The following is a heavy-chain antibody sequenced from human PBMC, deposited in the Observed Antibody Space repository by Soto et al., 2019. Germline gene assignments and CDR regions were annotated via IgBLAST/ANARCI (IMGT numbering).Heavy chain of an antibody. CDR1: GFTFSDYY. Sequence: GGSLRLSCAASGFTFSDYYMSWIRQAPGKGLEWVSYISSSGSTIYYADSVKGRFTISRDNAKNSLYLQMNSLRAEDTAVYYCARDVEGALSIAAPWAGYYYYMDVWGKGTTVTVSS. V-gene: IGHV3-11*01. CDR3: ARDVEGALSIAAPWAGYYYYMDV. D-gene: IGHD6-6*01. CDR2: ISSSGSTI. J-gene: IGHJ6*03.